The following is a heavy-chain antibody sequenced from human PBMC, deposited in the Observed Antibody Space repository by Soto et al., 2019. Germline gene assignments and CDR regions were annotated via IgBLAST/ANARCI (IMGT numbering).Heavy chain of an antibody. CDR2: IYYSGST. D-gene: IGHD2-21*02. CDR1: GGSISSGVYY. CDR3: ARAVVTAVFDY. V-gene: IGHV4-31*03. Sequence: SETLSLTCTVSGGSISSGVYYWSWIRQHPGKGLEWIGYIYYSGSTYYNPSLKSRVTISVDTSKNQFSLKLSSVTAADTAVYYCARAVVTAVFDYWGQGTLVTVSS. J-gene: IGHJ4*02.